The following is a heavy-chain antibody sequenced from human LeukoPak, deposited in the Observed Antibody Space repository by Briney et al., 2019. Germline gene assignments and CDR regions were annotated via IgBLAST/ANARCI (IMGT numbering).Heavy chain of an antibody. D-gene: IGHD4-17*01. Sequence: SVKVSCXASGGTFSSYAISWVRQAPGQGLEWMGGIIPIFGTANYAQKFQGRVTITTDESTSTAYMELSSLRSEDTAVYYCASCDGDYVLDYWGQGTLVTVSS. V-gene: IGHV1-69*05. CDR1: GGTFSSYA. J-gene: IGHJ4*02. CDR3: ASCDGDYVLDY. CDR2: IIPIFGTA.